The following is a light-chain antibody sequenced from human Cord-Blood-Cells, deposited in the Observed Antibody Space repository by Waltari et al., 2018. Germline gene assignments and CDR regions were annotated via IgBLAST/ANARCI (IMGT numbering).Light chain of an antibody. CDR2: GVS. Sequence: QSALTQPPSVSGSPGQSVTISCTGTSSDVGSYNRVSWSQKPPGTAPKLMIYGVSNRPSGVPDRFSGSKSGNTASLTISGLQAEDEADYYCSSYTSSSTLVFGGGTKLTVL. CDR1: SSDVGSYNR. V-gene: IGLV2-18*02. J-gene: IGLJ3*02. CDR3: SSYTSSSTLV.